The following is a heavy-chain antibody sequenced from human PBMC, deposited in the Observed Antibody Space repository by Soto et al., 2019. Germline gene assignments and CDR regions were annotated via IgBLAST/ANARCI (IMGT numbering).Heavy chain of an antibody. V-gene: IGHV4-30-4*01. CDR3: ARAPGAGEPPDAFDI. D-gene: IGHD7-27*01. Sequence: QVQLQESGPGLVKPSQTLSLTCTVSGGSISSGDYYWSWIRQPPGKGLEWIGYIYYSGSTYYNPYLKSRVTISVDTSKNQFSLKLSSVTATDTAVYYCARAPGAGEPPDAFDIWGQGTMVTVSS. CDR2: IYYSGST. J-gene: IGHJ3*02. CDR1: GGSISSGDYY.